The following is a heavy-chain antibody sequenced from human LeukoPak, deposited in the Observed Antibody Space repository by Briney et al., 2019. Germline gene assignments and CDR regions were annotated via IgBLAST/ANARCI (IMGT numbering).Heavy chain of an antibody. Sequence: ASVKVSCKASGYTSTSYDINWVRQATGQGLELMGWMNPNSGNTGYAQKFQGRVTMTRNTSISTAYMELSSLRSEDTAVYYCAISIAAAGTFDYWGQGTLVTVSS. CDR1: GYTSTSYD. D-gene: IGHD6-13*01. J-gene: IGHJ4*02. CDR2: MNPNSGNT. CDR3: AISIAAAGTFDY. V-gene: IGHV1-8*01.